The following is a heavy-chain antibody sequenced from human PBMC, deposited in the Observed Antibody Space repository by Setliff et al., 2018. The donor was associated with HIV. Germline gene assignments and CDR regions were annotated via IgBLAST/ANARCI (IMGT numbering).Heavy chain of an antibody. Sequence: ASVKVSCKASGYTFTSYGISWVRQAPGQGLEWMGWISAYNGNTNYAQTLQGRVTMTTDTSTSTAYMELRSLRSDDTAVYYCAREYYDFWSGYSDAFHIWGQGAMVTVSS. V-gene: IGHV1-18*01. D-gene: IGHD3-3*01. CDR2: ISAYNGNT. J-gene: IGHJ3*02. CDR3: AREYYDFWSGYSDAFHI. CDR1: GYTFTSYG.